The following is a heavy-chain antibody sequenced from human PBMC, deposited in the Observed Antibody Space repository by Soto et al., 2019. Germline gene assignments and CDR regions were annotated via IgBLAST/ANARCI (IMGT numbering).Heavy chain of an antibody. CDR2: ISGSGIGT. Sequence: EVQLSESGGGLVQPGGSLRLSCAASGFTFSSYAMSWVRQAPGKGLEGVSGISGSGIGTYYADSVKGRFTISRDNAKKTLYLQMNSLRAEDTAIYYWAKDPKSTIRFNWFDPWGQGTLVTVSP. V-gene: IGHV3-23*01. CDR3: AKDPKSTIRFNWFDP. CDR1: GFTFSSYA. D-gene: IGHD2-8*01. J-gene: IGHJ5*02.